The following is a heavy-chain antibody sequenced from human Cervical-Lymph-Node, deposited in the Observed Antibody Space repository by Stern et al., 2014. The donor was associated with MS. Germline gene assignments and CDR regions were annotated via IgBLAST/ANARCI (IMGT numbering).Heavy chain of an antibody. D-gene: IGHD3-10*01. CDR1: GFIFSDYY. CDR3: ARAGGSKDDF. V-gene: IGHV3-11*01. CDR2: ISSRDGTI. Sequence: VQLVESGGGLVKPGGSLRLSCAASGFIFSDYYMNWILQAPGKGLEWLSYISSRDGTIHYADSVKGRFTISRDNAKKSLYLHMTSLRAEDTAVYYCARAGGSKDDFWGQGTLVTVSS. J-gene: IGHJ4*02.